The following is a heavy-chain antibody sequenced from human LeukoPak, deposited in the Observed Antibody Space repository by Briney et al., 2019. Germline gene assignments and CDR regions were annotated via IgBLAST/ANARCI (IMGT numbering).Heavy chain of an antibody. D-gene: IGHD2-2*01. J-gene: IGHJ5*02. CDR2: TSSSDAGT. V-gene: IGHV3-23*01. Sequence: GGSLRLSCAASGFTLSSYAMSWVRQAPGKGLEWVSATSSSDAGTYYADSVKGRFTISRDNSKSTLYLQMNSLRAEDTAVYYCAKDRHAPGRYCSSTICFPFDPWGQGTLVTVSS. CDR3: AKDRHAPGRYCSSTICFPFDP. CDR1: GFTLSSYA.